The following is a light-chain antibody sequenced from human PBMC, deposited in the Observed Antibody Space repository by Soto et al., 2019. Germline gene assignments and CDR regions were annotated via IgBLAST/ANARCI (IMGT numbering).Light chain of an antibody. CDR3: QQRYDWPLT. CDR2: DAS. V-gene: IGKV3-11*01. CDR1: QTVYNN. Sequence: EIVLTQSPATLSLSLGERATLSCRASQTVYNNLVWYQQRPGQAPRLLISDASNRATGIPARFSGSGSGTDFTLTINSLEPEDLAIYFCQQRYDWPLTFGGGSKIEMK. J-gene: IGKJ4*01.